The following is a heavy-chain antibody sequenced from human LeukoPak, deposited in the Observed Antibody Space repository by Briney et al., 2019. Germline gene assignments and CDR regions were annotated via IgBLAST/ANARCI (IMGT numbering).Heavy chain of an antibody. CDR1: GYTFTGYY. CDR2: INPNSGGT. D-gene: IGHD3-22*01. Sequence: ASVKVSCKASGYTFTGYYMYWVRQAPGQGLEWMGWINPNSGGTNYAQKFQGRVTMTRDTSISTAYMELSRLRSDDTAVYYCARDRYNPHYYDSSGTFDYWGQGTLVTVSS. J-gene: IGHJ4*02. V-gene: IGHV1-2*02. CDR3: ARDRYNPHYYDSSGTFDY.